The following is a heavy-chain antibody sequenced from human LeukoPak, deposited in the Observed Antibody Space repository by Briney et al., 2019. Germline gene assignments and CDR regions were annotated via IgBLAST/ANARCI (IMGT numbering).Heavy chain of an antibody. D-gene: IGHD1-7*01. V-gene: IGHV4-31*03. CDR2: IYYSRST. CDR3: ARDLTGTTDRYYYHMDV. CDR1: GGSISSGGYY. Sequence: SETLSLTCTVSGGSISSGGYYWSWIRQHPGKGLEWIGYIYYSRSTYYNPSLKSRVTISVDTSQNQFSLKLSSVTAADTAVYYCARDLTGTTDRYYYHMDVWGKGTTVTVSS. J-gene: IGHJ6*03.